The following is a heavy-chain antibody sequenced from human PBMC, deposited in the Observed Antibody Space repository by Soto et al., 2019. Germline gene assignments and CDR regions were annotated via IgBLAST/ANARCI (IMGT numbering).Heavy chain of an antibody. CDR2: INHSGST. Sequence: PSETLSLTCTVSGGSISSGGYYWSWIRQPPGKGLEWIGDINHSGSTYYNPSLKSRVTISVDTSKNQFSLKLSSVTAADTAVYYCARAMVVTQNWFDPWGQGTLVTVSS. CDR3: ARAMVVTQNWFDP. J-gene: IGHJ5*02. CDR1: GGSISSGGYY. D-gene: IGHD2-21*02. V-gene: IGHV4-30-4*08.